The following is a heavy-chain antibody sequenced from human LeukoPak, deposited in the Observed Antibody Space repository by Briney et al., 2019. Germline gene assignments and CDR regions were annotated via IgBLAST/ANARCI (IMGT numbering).Heavy chain of an antibody. Sequence: SETLSLTSAVYGGSFSGYYWSWIRQPPGKGLEWIGEINHSGSTNYNPSLKSRVTISVDTSKNQFSLRLSSVTAADTAVYYCARALRWLQFPGWFDPWGQGTLVTVSS. CDR2: INHSGST. V-gene: IGHV4-34*01. D-gene: IGHD5-24*01. CDR1: GGSFSGYY. CDR3: ARALRWLQFPGWFDP. J-gene: IGHJ5*02.